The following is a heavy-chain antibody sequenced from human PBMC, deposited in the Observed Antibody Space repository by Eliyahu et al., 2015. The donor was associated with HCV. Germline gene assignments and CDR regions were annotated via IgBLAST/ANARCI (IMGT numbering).Heavy chain of an antibody. Sequence: EVQLLESGGGLVQPGGSLRLSCAASGFXFSTYTMNWVRQAPGKGLEWVSAIDGSGGGIQYADSVKGRVTISRDNSKNTLYLQMNSLRAEDTAVYYCAKDHRDWGSSWPHWGQGTLVTVSS. V-gene: IGHV3-23*01. CDR1: GFXFSTYT. CDR3: AKDHRDWGSSWPH. J-gene: IGHJ4*02. D-gene: IGHD6-13*01. CDR2: IDGSGGGI.